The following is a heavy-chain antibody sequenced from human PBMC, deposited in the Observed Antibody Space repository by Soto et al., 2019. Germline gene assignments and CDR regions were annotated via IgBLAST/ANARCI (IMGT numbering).Heavy chain of an antibody. CDR3: AIHRSTGNFVY. CDR2: INPSGGST. V-gene: IGHV1-46*01. Sequence: ASVKVSCKASGYTFTSYYMHWVRQAPGQGLEWMGIINPSGGSTSYAQEFQGRVTMTRDTSTSTVYMELSSLRSEDTAVYYCAIHRSTGNFVYWGQATLLTFSS. J-gene: IGHJ4*02. CDR1: GYTFTSYY. D-gene: IGHD3-9*01.